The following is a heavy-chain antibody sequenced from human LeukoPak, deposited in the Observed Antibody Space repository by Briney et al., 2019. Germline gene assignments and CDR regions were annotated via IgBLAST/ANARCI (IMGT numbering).Heavy chain of an antibody. Sequence: TSETLSLTCTVSGGSISSYYWSWIRQPPGKGLEWIGYIYYSGGTNYNPSLKSRVTISVDTSKNQFSLKLSSVTAADTAVYYCARYGGSEVPEYNWFDPWGQGTLVTVSS. CDR1: GGSISSYY. D-gene: IGHD1-14*01. J-gene: IGHJ5*02. CDR3: ARYGGSEVPEYNWFDP. CDR2: IYYSGGT. V-gene: IGHV4-59*01.